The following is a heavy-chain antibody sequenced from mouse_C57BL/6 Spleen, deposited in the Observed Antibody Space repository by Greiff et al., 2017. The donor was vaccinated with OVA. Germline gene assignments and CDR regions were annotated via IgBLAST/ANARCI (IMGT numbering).Heavy chain of an antibody. CDR3: ARPYGRDYFDV. J-gene: IGHJ1*03. D-gene: IGHD1-1*01. V-gene: IGHV5-16*01. CDR1: GFTFSDYY. CDR2: INYDGSST. Sequence: EVQLVESEGGLVQPGSSMKLSCTASGFTFSDYYMAWVRQVPEKGLEWVANINYDGSSTYYLDSLKSRFIISRDNAKNILYLQMSSLKSEDTATYYCARPYGRDYFDVWGTGTTVTVSS.